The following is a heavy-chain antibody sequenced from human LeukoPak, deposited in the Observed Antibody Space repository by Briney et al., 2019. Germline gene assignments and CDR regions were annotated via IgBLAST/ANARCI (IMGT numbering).Heavy chain of an antibody. D-gene: IGHD6-25*01. J-gene: IGHJ4*02. Sequence: GGSLRLSCAASGFTFVSYWMSWVRQAPGKGVEWVANINQDGSEKYYVDSVKGRFTISRDNAKNSLYLQMNSLRAEDTAVYYCAREPGAANDYWGQGTLVTVSS. CDR3: AREPGAANDY. V-gene: IGHV3-7*01. CDR2: INQDGSEK. CDR1: GFTFVSYW.